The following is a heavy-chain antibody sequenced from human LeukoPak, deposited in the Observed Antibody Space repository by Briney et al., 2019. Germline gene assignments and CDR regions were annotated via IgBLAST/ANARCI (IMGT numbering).Heavy chain of an antibody. CDR1: GFTFSSYW. V-gene: IGHV3-11*01. CDR2: ISSSGSTI. CDR3: ATLVVVPAASFDY. J-gene: IGHJ4*02. Sequence: GGSLRLSCAAPGFTFSSYWMSWIRQAPGKGLEWVSYISSSGSTIYYADSVKGRFTISRDNAKNSLYLQMNSLRVEDTAVYYCATLVVVPAASFDYWGQGTLVTVSS. D-gene: IGHD2-2*01.